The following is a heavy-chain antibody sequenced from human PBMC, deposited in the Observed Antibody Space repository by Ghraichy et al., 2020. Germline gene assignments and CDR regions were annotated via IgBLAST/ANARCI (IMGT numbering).Heavy chain of an antibody. CDR1: GGSISSYY. CDR3: ARENAETLYYLVPRMGAFDI. Sequence: SETLSLTCTVSGGSISSYYWSWIRQPAGKGLEWIGRIYTSGSTNYNPSLKSRVTMSVDTSKNQFSLKLSSVTAADTAVYYCARENAETLYYLVPRMGAFDIWGQGTMVTVSS. D-gene: IGHD2-2*01. J-gene: IGHJ3*02. V-gene: IGHV4-4*07. CDR2: IYTSGST.